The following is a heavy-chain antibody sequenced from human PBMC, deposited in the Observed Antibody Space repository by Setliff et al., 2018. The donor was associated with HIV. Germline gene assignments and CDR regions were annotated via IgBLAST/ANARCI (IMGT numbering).Heavy chain of an antibody. D-gene: IGHD3-10*02. CDR2: IYAGGTT. V-gene: IGHV3-53*01. CDR3: ATYARTSYGLDD. CDR1: GFSVTTAA. J-gene: IGHJ4*02. Sequence: GESLKISCVVSGFSVTTAAMAWVRQAPGKGLDWVSVIYAGGTTKYADSVKGRFTFSRDDSKNTFFLQMNGLKTTDTGTYYCATYARTSYGLDDWGQGTEVTVSS.